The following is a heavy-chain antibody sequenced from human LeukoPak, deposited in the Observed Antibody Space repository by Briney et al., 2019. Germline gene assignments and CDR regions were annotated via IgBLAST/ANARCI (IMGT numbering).Heavy chain of an antibody. D-gene: IGHD1-14*01. V-gene: IGHV3-30*02. CDR2: IRYDGNNK. CDR3: VKDNPIDY. Sequence: GGSLRLSCGASGFTFSNYGMLWVRQAPGKGLDWVAFIRYDGNNKLYADSVKGRFTISRDNSKNTLYLHINSLRAEDTAVYYCVKDNPIDYWGQGTLVIVSS. J-gene: IGHJ4*02. CDR1: GFTFSNYG.